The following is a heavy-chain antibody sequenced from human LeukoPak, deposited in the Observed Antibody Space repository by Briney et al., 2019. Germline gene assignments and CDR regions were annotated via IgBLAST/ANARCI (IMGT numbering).Heavy chain of an antibody. V-gene: IGHV4-30-4*01. CDR2: IYYSGST. D-gene: IGHD7-27*01. CDR3: ARATLGKAAFDI. J-gene: IGHJ3*02. CDR1: GGSISSGDYY. Sequence: SSETLSLTCTVSGGSISSGDYYWSWIRQPPGKGLEWIGYIYYSGSTYYNPSLKSRVTISVDTSKNQFSLKLSSVTAADTAVYYCARATLGKAAFDIWGQGTMVTASS.